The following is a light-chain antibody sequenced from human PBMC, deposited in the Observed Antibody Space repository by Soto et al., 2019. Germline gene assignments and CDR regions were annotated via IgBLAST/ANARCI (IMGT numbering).Light chain of an antibody. Sequence: DIQMTQSPSTLSASVGDRVTITCRASQSISSWLAWYQQKPGKAPKLLIYKASSLESGAPSRFIGCGSGTQFTLTICSLQPDDFATYSFQQDNRYHFTFGQGTKVETK. CDR2: KAS. CDR3: QQDNRYHFT. CDR1: QSISSW. V-gene: IGKV1-5*03. J-gene: IGKJ1*01.